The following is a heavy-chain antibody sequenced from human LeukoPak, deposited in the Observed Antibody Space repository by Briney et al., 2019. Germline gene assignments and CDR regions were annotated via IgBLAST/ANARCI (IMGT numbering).Heavy chain of an antibody. J-gene: IGHJ4*02. CDR2: XXXGGGXX. V-gene: IGHV3-23*01. CDR1: GFTFSTYA. Sequence: PGGSLRLSCAASGFTFSTYAXXXXXXAXXXXXXXXXXXXXGGGXXYXEDXVKXXXXXXXDNSKNTLYLQMYSLRAEDPAVYYCAKDQHPYCSGGSCYSFDYWGQGTLVTVSS. CDR3: AKDQHPYCSGGSCYSFDY. D-gene: IGHD2-15*01.